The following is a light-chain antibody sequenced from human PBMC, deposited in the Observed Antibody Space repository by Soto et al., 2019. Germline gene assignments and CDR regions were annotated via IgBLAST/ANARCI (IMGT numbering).Light chain of an antibody. CDR3: GSYAARNTLV. CDR1: MRDVGAYNF. CDR2: DVR. V-gene: IGLV2-14*03. J-gene: IGLJ2*01. Sequence: QSALTQPPSVSGSPGQSVTISCTGTMRDVGAYNFVSWYQHHPGTAPKLIIYDVRDRPSGISARFSGSKSGNTASLTISGLQAEDEGDYYCGSYAARNTLVFGGGTKLTVL.